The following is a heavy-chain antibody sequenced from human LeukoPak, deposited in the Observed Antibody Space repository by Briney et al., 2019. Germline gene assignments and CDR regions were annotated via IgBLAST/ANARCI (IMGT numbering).Heavy chain of an antibody. J-gene: IGHJ5*02. CDR1: GYTFTSYD. CDR3: ARVARRIAAAGKGAWFDP. Sequence: ASVTVSFKGSGYTFTSYDINWVRQATGQGVEGMGWMNPNSGNTGYAQKFQGRVTMTRNTSIRTAYMELSSLRSEDTAVYYCARVARRIAAAGKGAWFDPWGQGTLVTVSS. D-gene: IGHD6-13*01. CDR2: MNPNSGNT. V-gene: IGHV1-8*01.